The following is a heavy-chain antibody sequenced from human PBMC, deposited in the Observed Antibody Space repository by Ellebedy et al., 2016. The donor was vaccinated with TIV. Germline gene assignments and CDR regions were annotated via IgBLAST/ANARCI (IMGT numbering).Heavy chain of an antibody. V-gene: IGHV3-43*01. CDR1: GFTFDDHT. CDR3: AARDGYKSYDY. J-gene: IGHJ4*02. Sequence: GGSLRLSCAASGFTFDDHTMHWVRQAPGKGLEWVSLISSDGGRTYYADSVKGRSATSRDNSKNSLYLQMNSLRTEDTALYYCAARDGYKSYDYWGQGTLVTVSS. CDR2: ISSDGGRT. D-gene: IGHD5-24*01.